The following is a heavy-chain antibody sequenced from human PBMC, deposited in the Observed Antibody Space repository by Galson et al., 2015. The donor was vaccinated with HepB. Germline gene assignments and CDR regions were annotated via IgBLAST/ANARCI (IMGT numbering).Heavy chain of an antibody. J-gene: IGHJ1*01. V-gene: IGHV1-69*01. CDR1: GGTFSSYA. CDR2: IIPIFGTA. CDR3: ARDYQKDYYYDSSPWGYFQH. D-gene: IGHD3-22*01. Sequence: QSGAAVIKPGESLKISCKASGGTFSSYAISWVRQAPGQGLEWMGGIIPIFGTANYAQKFQGRVTITADESTSTAYMELSSLRSEDTAVYYCARDYQKDYYYDSSPWGYFQHWGQGTLVTVSS.